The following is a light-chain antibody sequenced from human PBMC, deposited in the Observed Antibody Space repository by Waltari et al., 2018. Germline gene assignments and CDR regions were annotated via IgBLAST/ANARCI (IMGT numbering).Light chain of an antibody. Sequence: QSALTQPRSVSGSPGQSVTISCPGTSSDVGCYAYVPWYRHHPGKAPQVMIYEVTKRPSGVPDRFSGSRSGNTASLTISGLQADDEATYYCCSYAGTYTYVLFGGGTKLTVL. CDR3: CSYAGTYTYVL. V-gene: IGLV2-11*01. J-gene: IGLJ2*01. CDR1: SSDVGCYAY. CDR2: EVT.